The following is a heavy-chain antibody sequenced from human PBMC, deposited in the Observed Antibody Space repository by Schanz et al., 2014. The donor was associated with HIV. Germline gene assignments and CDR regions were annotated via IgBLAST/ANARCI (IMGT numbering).Heavy chain of an antibody. Sequence: VRLVESGGGLVQPGGSLRLSCAASGFTFSSYAMSWVRQAPGKGLEWVAVIWYDGSSKYYADSVKGRFTISRDNSKNTLYLQMNRLRAEDTAVYYCARTDHLASAGMDYYYGMDVWGQGTTVTVSS. CDR2: IWYDGSSK. CDR1: GFTFSSYA. J-gene: IGHJ6*02. CDR3: ARTDHLASAGMDYYYGMDV. D-gene: IGHD6-13*01. V-gene: IGHV3-33*08.